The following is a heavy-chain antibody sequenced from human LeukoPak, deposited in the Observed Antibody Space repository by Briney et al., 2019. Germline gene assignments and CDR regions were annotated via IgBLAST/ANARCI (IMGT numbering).Heavy chain of an antibody. CDR2: INPSGSST. CDR1: GYTFTSYG. V-gene: IGHV1-46*01. CDR3: ARDNSVGDYAWWFDP. J-gene: IGHJ5*02. Sequence: ASVKVSCKASGYTFTSYGISGVRQARGQGLEWMGLINPSGSSTIYAQKFQGRVTMTRDMSTSTDYMELSSLRSEDTAVYYCARDNSVGDYAWWFDPWGQGTLVTVSS. D-gene: IGHD1-26*01.